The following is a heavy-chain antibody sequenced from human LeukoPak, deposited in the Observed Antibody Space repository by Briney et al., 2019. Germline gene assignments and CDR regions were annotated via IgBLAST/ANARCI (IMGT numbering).Heavy chain of an antibody. D-gene: IGHD1-26*01. J-gene: IGHJ3*02. CDR1: GGSISSYY. V-gene: IGHV4-59*01. Sequence: SETLSLTCTVSGGSISSYYWSWIRQPPGKGLEWIGYIYYSGSTNYNPSLKSRVTISVDTSKNQFSLKLSSVTAADTAVYYCARGPMGATTIGAFDIWGQGTMVTVSS. CDR2: IYYSGST. CDR3: ARGPMGATTIGAFDI.